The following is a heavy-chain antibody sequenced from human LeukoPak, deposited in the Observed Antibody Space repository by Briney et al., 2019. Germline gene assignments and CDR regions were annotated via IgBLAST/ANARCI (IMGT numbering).Heavy chain of an antibody. Sequence: GGSLRLSCAASGFTFSNAWMSWVRQASGKGLEWVGRIKSKTDGGTTDYAAPVKGRFTISRDDSKNTLYLQMNSLKTEDTAVYYCTTDWQITMVRGVINLDYWGQGTLVTVSS. CDR3: TTDWQITMVRGVINLDY. CDR1: GFTFSNAW. D-gene: IGHD3-10*01. J-gene: IGHJ4*02. CDR2: IKSKTDGGTT. V-gene: IGHV3-15*01.